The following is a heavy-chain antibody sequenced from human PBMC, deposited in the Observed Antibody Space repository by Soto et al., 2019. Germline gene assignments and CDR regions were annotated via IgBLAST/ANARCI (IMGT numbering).Heavy chain of an antibody. V-gene: IGHV4-59*01. CDR2: IYYSGST. Sequence: QVQLQESGPGLVKPSETLSLTCTVSGGSISSYYWSWIRQPPGKGLEWIGYIYYSGSTNYNPSLKSRVTISVDTSKNQFSLKLSSVTAADTAVYYCALGYCSGGSCYVDAFDIWGQGTMVTVSS. CDR1: GGSISSYY. J-gene: IGHJ3*02. D-gene: IGHD2-15*01. CDR3: ALGYCSGGSCYVDAFDI.